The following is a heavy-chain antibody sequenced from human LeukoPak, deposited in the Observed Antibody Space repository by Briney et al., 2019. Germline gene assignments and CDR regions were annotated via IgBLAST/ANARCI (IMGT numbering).Heavy chain of an antibody. CDR2: ISSNGGST. V-gene: IGHV3-64*01. Sequence: PGGSLRLSCAASGFTFSTYAMHWGRQAPGKGLEYVSAISSNGGSTYHANSVKGRFTISRDNSKNTLYLQMGSLRGEDMAVYYCARIGDSGWYSDYWGQGTLVTVSS. CDR1: GFTFSTYA. D-gene: IGHD6-19*01. CDR3: ARIGDSGWYSDY. J-gene: IGHJ4*02.